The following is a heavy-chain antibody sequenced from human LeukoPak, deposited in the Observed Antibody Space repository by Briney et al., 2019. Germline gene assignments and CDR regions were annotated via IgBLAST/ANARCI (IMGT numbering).Heavy chain of an antibody. V-gene: IGHV4-59*01. CDR3: ARGGIAAAGPDY. CDR2: IYYSGST. Sequence: SETLSLTCTVSGGSISSYYWSWIRQPPGKGLEWIGYIYYSGSTNYNPSLKSRVTISVDTSENQFSLKLSSVTAADTAVYYCARGGIAAAGPDYWGQGTLVTVSS. D-gene: IGHD6-13*01. CDR1: GGSISSYY. J-gene: IGHJ4*02.